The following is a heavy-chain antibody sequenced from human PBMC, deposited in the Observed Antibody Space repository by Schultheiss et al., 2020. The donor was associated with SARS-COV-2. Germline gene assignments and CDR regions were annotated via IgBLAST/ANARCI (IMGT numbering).Heavy chain of an antibody. Sequence: QTLSLTCAISGDSVSSNSATWDWIRQSPSRGLEWLGRTYYRSKWNNDYAPSVNSRITINADTSKNQFSLQLNSVTPEDTAVYYCARDQGGDCYLDYWGQGTLVTVSS. V-gene: IGHV6-1*01. J-gene: IGHJ4*02. CDR3: ARDQGGDCYLDY. CDR2: TYYRSKWNN. D-gene: IGHD2-21*02. CDR1: GDSVSSNSAT.